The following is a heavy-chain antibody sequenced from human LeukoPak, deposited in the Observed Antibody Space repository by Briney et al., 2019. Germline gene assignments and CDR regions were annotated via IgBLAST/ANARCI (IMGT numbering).Heavy chain of an antibody. J-gene: IGHJ4*02. V-gene: IGHV3-53*01. Sequence: GGSLRLSCAVSGFTVSNYYMSWVRQAPGTGLEWVSVIYGGGDTYYADSVRGRFTISRDNFENTLFLQMDSLRAEDTAVYYCTRLLPSSHHFFDSWGQGTLVTVSS. D-gene: IGHD6-6*01. CDR2: IYGGGDT. CDR3: TRLLPSSHHFFDS. CDR1: GFTVSNYY.